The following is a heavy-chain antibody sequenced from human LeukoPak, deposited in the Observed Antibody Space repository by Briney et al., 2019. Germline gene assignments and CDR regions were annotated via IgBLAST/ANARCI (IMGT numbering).Heavy chain of an antibody. Sequence: PGLSLRLSCAASGITFINYSITWVRQAPGKGLEWVSAITGSGNFTDYADSVRGRFTISRDNSKNTLYLQMNSLRAEDTAIYYCAKRSAESSGYFDSWGQGTLVTVSS. CDR2: ITGSGNFT. V-gene: IGHV3-23*01. D-gene: IGHD6-19*01. J-gene: IGHJ4*02. CDR1: GITFINYS. CDR3: AKRSAESSGYFDS.